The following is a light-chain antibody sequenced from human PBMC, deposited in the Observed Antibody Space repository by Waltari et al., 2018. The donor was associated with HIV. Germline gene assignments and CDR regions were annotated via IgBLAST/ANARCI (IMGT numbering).Light chain of an antibody. J-gene: IGLJ2*01. V-gene: IGLV2-14*01. CDR1: SSDVGGYNA. CDR3: SSYTSSDTVV. Sequence: QSALTQPASVSGSPGQSISISCTGTSSDVGGYNAVSWYQQHPAKAPKLVILEVSNRPSRVSNRFSGSKSGNRASLTISGLQAEDEAYYYCSSYTSSDTVVFGGGTKVTVL. CDR2: EVS.